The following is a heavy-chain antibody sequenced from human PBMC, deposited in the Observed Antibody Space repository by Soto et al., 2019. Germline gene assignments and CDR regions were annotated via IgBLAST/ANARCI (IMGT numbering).Heavy chain of an antibody. Sequence: GGSLRLSCAASGFTFSSYGMHWVRQAPGKGLEWVAVISYDGSNKYYADSVKGRFTISRDNSKNTLYLHMNSLRAEDTAVYYCAKGSDAVVRGVIITGSAPWGKGTLVTVSS. CDR3: AKGSDAVVRGVIITGSAP. J-gene: IGHJ5*02. V-gene: IGHV3-30*18. CDR1: GFTFSSYG. D-gene: IGHD3-10*01. CDR2: ISYDGSNK.